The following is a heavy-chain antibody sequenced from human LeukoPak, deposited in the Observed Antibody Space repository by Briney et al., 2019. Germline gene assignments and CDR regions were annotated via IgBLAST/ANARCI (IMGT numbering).Heavy chain of an antibody. Sequence: ASVKVSCKASGYTFTTYDINWVRQATGQGREWMGWMNPNSGNTGYAQKLQGRVTMTRNTSISTAFMELSGLRSEDTAVYFCARRNTAMVAGLDYWGQGSLVTVSS. CDR2: MNPNSGNT. CDR1: GYTFTTYD. V-gene: IGHV1-8*01. J-gene: IGHJ4*02. D-gene: IGHD5-18*01. CDR3: ARRNTAMVAGLDY.